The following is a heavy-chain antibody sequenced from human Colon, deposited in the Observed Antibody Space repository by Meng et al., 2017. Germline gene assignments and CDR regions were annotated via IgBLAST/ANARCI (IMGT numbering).Heavy chain of an antibody. Sequence: GESLKISCAASGFTFSSFAMSWVRQAPGKGLEWVSTISNNGATTYYADSVKGRFTISRDNYKNTLYLQMSSLRVDDTAVYYCAKDPDTSAFDIWGQGTMVTVSS. V-gene: IGHV3-23*01. CDR1: GFTFSSFA. CDR2: ISNNGATT. J-gene: IGHJ3*02. CDR3: AKDPDTSAFDI. D-gene: IGHD1-26*01.